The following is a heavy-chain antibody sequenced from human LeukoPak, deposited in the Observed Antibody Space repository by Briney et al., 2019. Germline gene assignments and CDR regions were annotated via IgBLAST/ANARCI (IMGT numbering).Heavy chain of an antibody. V-gene: IGHV3-7*01. CDR1: GFPFNSYW. CDR2: IKEDGSKK. Sequence: PGGSLRLSCAASGFPFNSYWMSWVRQAPGRGLEWVANIKEDGSKKFYVDSVKGRFTISRDNAKNSLFLQMTSLRAEDTALYYCAPEVWELQGASDIWGQGTMVTVSS. D-gene: IGHD1-26*01. CDR3: APEVWELQGASDI. J-gene: IGHJ3*02.